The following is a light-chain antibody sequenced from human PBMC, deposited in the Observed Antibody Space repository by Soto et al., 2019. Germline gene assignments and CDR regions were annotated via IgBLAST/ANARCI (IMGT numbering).Light chain of an antibody. V-gene: IGKV1-39*01. CDR1: QNISSY. CDR2: AAS. CDR3: QQSYSTPLT. J-gene: IGKJ4*01. Sequence: DIQMTQSPSTLSASVGDRVTITCRASQNISSYLNWYQQKPGKAPKLLIYAASSLQSGVPSRFSGSGFVTDFTLTISSLQPEDFATYYCQQSYSTPLTFGGGTKVDIK.